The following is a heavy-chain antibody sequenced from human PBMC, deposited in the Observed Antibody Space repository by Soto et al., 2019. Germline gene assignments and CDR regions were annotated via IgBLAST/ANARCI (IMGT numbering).Heavy chain of an antibody. Sequence: ASVKVSCKASGYTFTSYDINWVRQATGQGLEWMGWMNPNSGNTGYAQKFQGRVTMTRNTSISTAYMELSSLRSEDTAVYYGARGGGGSSTRSYNWFDPWGQGTLVTVSS. CDR2: MNPNSGNT. CDR1: GYTFTSYD. D-gene: IGHD2-2*01. CDR3: ARGGGGSSTRSYNWFDP. J-gene: IGHJ5*02. V-gene: IGHV1-8*01.